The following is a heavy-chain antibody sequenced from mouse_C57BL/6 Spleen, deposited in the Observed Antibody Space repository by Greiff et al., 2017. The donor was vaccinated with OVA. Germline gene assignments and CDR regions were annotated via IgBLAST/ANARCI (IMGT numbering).Heavy chain of an antibody. J-gene: IGHJ3*01. CDR3: APHYYGSSPFAY. D-gene: IGHD1-1*01. Sequence: EVQLQESGPGLVKPSQSLSLTCSVTGYSITSGYSWNWIRQFPGNKLEWMGYISYDGSNNYNPSLKNRISITRDTSKNQFFLKLNSVTTEDTATYYCAPHYYGSSPFAYWGQGTLVTVSA. CDR1: GYSITSGYS. CDR2: ISYDGSN. V-gene: IGHV3-6*01.